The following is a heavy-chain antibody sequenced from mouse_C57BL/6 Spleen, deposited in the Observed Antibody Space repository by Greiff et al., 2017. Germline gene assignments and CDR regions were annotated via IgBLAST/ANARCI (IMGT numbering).Heavy chain of an antibody. CDR3: TIYDGYYEGY. CDR2: IDPETGGT. J-gene: IGHJ2*01. Sequence: VQLQQSGAELVRPGASVTLSCKASGYTFTDYEMHWVKQTPVHGLEWIGAIDPETGGTAYNQKFKGKAILTADKSSSTAYMGLRSLTSEDSAVYYCTIYDGYYEGYWGQGTTLTVSS. V-gene: IGHV1-15*01. CDR1: GYTFTDYE. D-gene: IGHD2-3*01.